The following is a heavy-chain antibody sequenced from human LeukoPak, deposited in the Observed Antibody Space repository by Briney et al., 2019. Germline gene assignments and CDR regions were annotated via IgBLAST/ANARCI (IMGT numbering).Heavy chain of an antibody. J-gene: IGHJ6*03. V-gene: IGHV1-69*10. CDR1: GGTFSSYA. D-gene: IGHD6-6*01. Sequence: GASVKVSCKASGGTFSSYAISWVRQAPGQGLEGMGGIIPILGIANYAQKFQGRVTITGDESTSTAYMELSSLRSEDTAVYYCATTESARIAARPDYYYYMDVWGKGTTVTVSS. CDR3: ATTESARIAARPDYYYYMDV. CDR2: IIPILGIA.